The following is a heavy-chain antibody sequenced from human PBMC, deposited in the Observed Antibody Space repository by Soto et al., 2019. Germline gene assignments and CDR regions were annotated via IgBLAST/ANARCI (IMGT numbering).Heavy chain of an antibody. J-gene: IGHJ3*02. CDR2: IYYSGST. CDR1: GGSISSSSYY. CDR3: ARRIAVAGTGAFDI. D-gene: IGHD6-19*01. Sequence: QLQLQESGPGLVKPSETLSLTCTVSGGSISSSSYYWGWIRQPPGKGLEWIGSIYYSGSTYYNPSLKSRVTISVDTSKNQFSLKLSSVTAADTAVYYCARRIAVAGTGAFDIWGQGTMVTVSS. V-gene: IGHV4-39*01.